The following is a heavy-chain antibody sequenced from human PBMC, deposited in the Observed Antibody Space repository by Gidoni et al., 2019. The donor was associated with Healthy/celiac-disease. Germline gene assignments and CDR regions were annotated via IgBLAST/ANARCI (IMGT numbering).Heavy chain of an antibody. Sequence: EVQLVESGGGLVQPGGSLRLSCAASGFTFSSYWMSWVRQAPGKGLEWVANIKQDGSEKYYVDSVKGRFTISRDNAKNSLYLQMNSLRAEDTAVYYCARESGDRNYYYYYGMDVWGQGTTVTVSS. V-gene: IGHV3-7*01. D-gene: IGHD1-26*01. CDR2: IKQDGSEK. CDR3: ARESGDRNYYYYYGMDV. J-gene: IGHJ6*02. CDR1: GFTFSSYW.